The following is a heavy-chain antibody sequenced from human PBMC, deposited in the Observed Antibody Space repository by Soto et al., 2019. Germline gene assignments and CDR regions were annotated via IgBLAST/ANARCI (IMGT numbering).Heavy chain of an antibody. Sequence: GGSLRLSCAGSGFTFSGSDIHWVRQASGKGLEWVGRIKSKASNYATSYGASVKGRFTVSRDDSENTAYLQMNSLQNEDTALYYCICREYYGAHMWYDPWGQGTLVTVSS. D-gene: IGHD4-17*01. CDR3: ICREYYGAHMWYDP. CDR2: IKSKASNYAT. CDR1: GFTFSGSD. J-gene: IGHJ5*02. V-gene: IGHV3-73*01.